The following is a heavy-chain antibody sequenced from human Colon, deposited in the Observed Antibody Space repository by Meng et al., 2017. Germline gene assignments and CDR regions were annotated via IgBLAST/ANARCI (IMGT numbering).Heavy chain of an antibody. J-gene: IGHJ4*02. CDR3: TRGLEFYRFEY. CDR1: GDSVSSKTAV. CDR2: TYYRAKWNH. D-gene: IGHD3-16*02. V-gene: IGHV6-1*01. Sequence: QRHQSGPGLVKPPQTLPLTCATSGDSVSSKTAVWNWIRQSPSRGLEWLGRTYYRAKWNHDYAESLRGRITINPDTSNNQISLQLNSVTPEDTAVYYCTRGLEFYRFEYWGQGTLVTVSS.